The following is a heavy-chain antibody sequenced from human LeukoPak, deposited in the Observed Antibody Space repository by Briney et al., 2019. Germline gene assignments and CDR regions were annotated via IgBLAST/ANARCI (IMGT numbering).Heavy chain of an antibody. V-gene: IGHV1-69*04. CDR3: AKVRNDYGDYESFDY. Sequence: GASVKVSCKASGYTFTSYGISWVRQAPGQGLEWMGRIIPILGIANYAQKFQGRVTITADKSTSTAYMELSSLRSEDTAVYYCAKVRNDYGDYESFDYWGQGTLVTVSS. CDR1: GYTFTSYG. D-gene: IGHD4-17*01. J-gene: IGHJ4*02. CDR2: IIPILGIA.